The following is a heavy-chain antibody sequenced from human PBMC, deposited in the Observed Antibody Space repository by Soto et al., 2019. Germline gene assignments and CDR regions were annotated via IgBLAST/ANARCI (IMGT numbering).Heavy chain of an antibody. V-gene: IGHV4-59*08. CDR2: IYYSGST. J-gene: IGHJ3*02. D-gene: IGHD3-16*02. CDR1: GGSSSSYY. Sequence: SETLSLTCTVSGGSSSSYYRSWIRQPPGKGLEWIAYIYYSGSTEYNPSLKSRVTISVDTSKNQFSLKLSSGTAEDTALYYCAKLDMITFGGVIGSNDEFDILGPWITVT. CDR3: AKLDMITFGGVIGSNDEFDI.